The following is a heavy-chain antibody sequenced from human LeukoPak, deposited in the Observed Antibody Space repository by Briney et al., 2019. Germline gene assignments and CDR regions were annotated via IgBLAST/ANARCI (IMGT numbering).Heavy chain of an antibody. CDR3: ARGNTIAATE. V-gene: IGHV4-59*01. CDR1: GGSTNSYF. Sequence: PSGTLSLXCTVSGGSTNSYFWSWIRQPPGKGLEWIGYISYSGTTKYNPSLESRVTISLDRSKNQFSLKLTSVTAADTAVYYCARGNTIAATEWGQGTLVTVSS. D-gene: IGHD6-13*01. CDR2: ISYSGTT. J-gene: IGHJ4*02.